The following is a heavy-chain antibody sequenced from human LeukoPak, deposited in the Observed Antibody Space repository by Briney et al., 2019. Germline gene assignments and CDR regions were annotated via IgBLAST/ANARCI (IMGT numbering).Heavy chain of an antibody. D-gene: IGHD2-15*01. V-gene: IGHV3-7*05. J-gene: IGHJ5*02. CDR2: IKEDGSET. CDR3: ARDVGRFCTRGSCFSDA. CDR1: GVQFNTYW. Sequence: PGGSLRLSCAGSGVQFNTYWISWIRQAPGKGLQWVGNIKEDGSETYYVGSLKGRLTISRDNAKNSSFLEMSSLGVDDTAVYYCARDVGRFCTRGSCFSDAWGQGTLVTVSS.